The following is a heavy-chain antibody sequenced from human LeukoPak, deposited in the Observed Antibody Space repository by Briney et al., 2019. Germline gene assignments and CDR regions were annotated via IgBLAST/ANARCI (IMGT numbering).Heavy chain of an antibody. J-gene: IGHJ4*01. D-gene: IGHD3-10*01. CDR2: IYPSGT. Sequence: SETLSLTCTVSGASLGRFYWAWVRQPPGERPEWIGYIYPSGTDYNPPLKSRVIISADTSKNQFSLSLRSVTAADTAVYYCARGSGAPTAFPLDFWGPGLLVTVSS. CDR3: ARGSGAPTAFPLDF. CDR1: GASLGRFY. V-gene: IGHV4-4*09.